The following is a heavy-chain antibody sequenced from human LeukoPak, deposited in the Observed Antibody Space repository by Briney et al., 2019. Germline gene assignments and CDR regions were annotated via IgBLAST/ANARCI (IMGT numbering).Heavy chain of an antibody. J-gene: IGHJ4*02. CDR1: GGSFGGYY. D-gene: IGHD2-8*02. V-gene: IGHV4-34*01. Sequence: SETLSLTCAVDGGSFGGYYWTWFRQSPGKGLEWIGEINHMGTTNSNPSLKSRVTISVDVSKRQFSPRLTSATAADTAVYFCAGGGNVLVVTQKRKKPFDYWGQGTLVTVSS. CDR2: INHMGTT. CDR3: AGGGNVLVVTQKRKKPFDY.